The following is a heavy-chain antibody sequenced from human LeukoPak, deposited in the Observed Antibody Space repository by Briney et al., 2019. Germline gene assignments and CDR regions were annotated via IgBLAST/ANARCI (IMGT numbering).Heavy chain of an antibody. CDR1: GFTFTSSA. V-gene: IGHV1-58*01. CDR3: AADGWFGELLKNRYYYYGMDV. CDR2: IVVGSGNT. D-gene: IGHD3-10*01. Sequence: GASVKVSCKASGFTFTSSAVQWVRQARGQRLEWIGWIVVGSGNTNYAQKLQERVTITRDMSTSTAYMELSSLRSEDTAVYYCAADGWFGELLKNRYYYYGMDVWGQGTTVTVSS. J-gene: IGHJ6*02.